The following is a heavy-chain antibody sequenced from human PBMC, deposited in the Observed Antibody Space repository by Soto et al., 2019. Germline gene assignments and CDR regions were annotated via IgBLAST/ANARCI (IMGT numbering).Heavy chain of an antibody. CDR2: IYISENT. J-gene: IGHJ4*02. D-gene: IGHD6-13*01. CDR3: ARGVGRSSWTSFDS. CDR1: GGSISSDY. Sequence: SETLSLTCTVSGGSISSDYWSWIRQPAGKGLEWIGRIYISENTHYNPSLRSRVSMSLDTSKNQLSLNLSPVTAADTAVYYCARGVGRSSWTSFDSWGQGTLVTVSS. V-gene: IGHV4-4*07.